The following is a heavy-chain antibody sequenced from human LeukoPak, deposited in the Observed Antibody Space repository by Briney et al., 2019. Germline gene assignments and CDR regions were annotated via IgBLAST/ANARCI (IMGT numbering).Heavy chain of an antibody. CDR3: ARATTYYDFWSGWVRGGSFDY. J-gene: IGHJ4*02. V-gene: IGHV1-69*02. Sequence: SVKVSCKASGGTFSSYTISWVRQAPGQGLEWMGRIIPILGIANYAQKFQGRVTMTRDTSTSTVYMELSSLRSEDTAVYYCARATTYYDFWSGWVRGGSFDYWGQGTLVTVSS. CDR1: GGTFSSYT. D-gene: IGHD3-3*01. CDR2: IIPILGIA.